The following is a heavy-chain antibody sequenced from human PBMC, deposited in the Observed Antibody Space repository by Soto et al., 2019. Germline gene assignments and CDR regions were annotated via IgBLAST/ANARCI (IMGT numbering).Heavy chain of an antibody. CDR1: GGSISGYY. CDR3: ARGGRTTFDY. J-gene: IGHJ4*02. CDR2: IYYSGST. Sequence: PSETLSLTCTVSGGSISGYYGSWIRQPPGKGLEWIGYIYYSGSTNYNPSLKSRVTISVDASKNQFSLKLSSVTAADTAVYYCARGGRTTFDYWGQGTLVTVSS. D-gene: IGHD3-16*01. V-gene: IGHV4-59*01.